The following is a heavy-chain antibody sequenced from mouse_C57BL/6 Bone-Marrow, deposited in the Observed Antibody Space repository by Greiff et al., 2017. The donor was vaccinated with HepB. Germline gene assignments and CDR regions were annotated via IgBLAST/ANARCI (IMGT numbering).Heavy chain of an antibody. Sequence: EVQLVESGGGLVQPKGSLKLSCAASGFSFNTYAMNWVRQAPGKGLEWVARIRSKSNNYATYYADSVKDRFTISRDDSESMLYLQMNNLKTEDTAMYYCVRPRYSNHYYAMDYWGQGTSVTVSS. V-gene: IGHV10-1*01. CDR1: GFSFNTYA. J-gene: IGHJ4*01. CDR3: VRPRYSNHYYAMDY. D-gene: IGHD2-5*01. CDR2: IRSKSNNYAT.